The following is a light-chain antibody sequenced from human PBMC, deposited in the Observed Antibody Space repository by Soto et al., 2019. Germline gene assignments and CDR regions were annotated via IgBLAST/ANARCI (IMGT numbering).Light chain of an antibody. J-gene: IGLJ1*01. CDR2: DVL. CDR3: ASYTTISTLV. V-gene: IGLV2-14*03. CDR1: SNDVGGHDY. Sequence: QSALTQPASVCGSPGQSITISCTGTSNDVGGHDYVSWYQQHPGKAPKLMIYDVLSRPSGISDRFSGSKSGHTASLTISGLRPEDEVDYYCASYTTISTLVFGTGTQLTVL.